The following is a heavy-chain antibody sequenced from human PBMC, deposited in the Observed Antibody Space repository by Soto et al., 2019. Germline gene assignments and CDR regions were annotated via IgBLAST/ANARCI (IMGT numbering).Heavy chain of an antibody. V-gene: IGHV3-23*01. D-gene: IGHD1-7*01. CDR3: AKDSRWNYMGWFDP. Sequence: EVQVLESGGGLVQPGGSLRLSCAASGFTFSSYAMNWVRQAPGKGLEWVSGISGSGGSIYYADSVKGRFTISRDNSKKKVYLQMNSLRAEDTAVYYCAKDSRWNYMGWFDPWGQGTLVTVSS. CDR2: ISGSGGSI. J-gene: IGHJ5*02. CDR1: GFTFSSYA.